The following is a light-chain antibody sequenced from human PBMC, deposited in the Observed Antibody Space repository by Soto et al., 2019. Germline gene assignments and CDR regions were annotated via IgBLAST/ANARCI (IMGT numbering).Light chain of an antibody. J-gene: IGLJ1*01. CDR3: SSYSSTTTLYV. CDR1: SSDVGFYDY. V-gene: IGLV2-14*01. CDR2: EVS. Sequence: QSALTQPASVSGSPGQSITISCTGTSSDVGFYDYVSWYQQHPGKAPKLLIYEVSERPSGVSPRFSASKSGNTASLTISGLQAEDEADYYCSSYSSTTTLYVFGTGTKLTVL.